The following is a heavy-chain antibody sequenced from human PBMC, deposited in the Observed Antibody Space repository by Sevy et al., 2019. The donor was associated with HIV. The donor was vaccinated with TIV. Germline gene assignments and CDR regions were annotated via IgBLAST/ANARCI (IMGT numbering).Heavy chain of an antibody. CDR2: IIPIFGTA. Sequence: ASVKVSCKASGGTFSSYAISWVRQAPGQGLEWMGGIIPIFGTANYAQKFQGRVTITSDESTSTAYMKLSSLRSEDTAVYYCARPNHYGSGSYRYYYYYGMDVWGQGTTVTVSS. D-gene: IGHD3-10*01. V-gene: IGHV1-69*13. J-gene: IGHJ6*02. CDR3: ARPNHYGSGSYRYYYYYGMDV. CDR1: GGTFSSYA.